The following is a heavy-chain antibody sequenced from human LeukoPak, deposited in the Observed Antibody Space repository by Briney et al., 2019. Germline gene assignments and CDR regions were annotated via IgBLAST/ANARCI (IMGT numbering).Heavy chain of an antibody. Sequence: ASVKVSCKASGYTFTTYFIHWVRQAPGQGLEWVGWINPNSGGTTYAQKFQGRVTMTRDTSISTAYMELSGLRSDDTAVYYCATTSAGGPNLSFYWGQGTLVIVSS. CDR3: ATTSAGGPNLSFY. D-gene: IGHD4/OR15-4a*01. CDR1: GYTFTTYF. V-gene: IGHV1-2*02. J-gene: IGHJ4*02. CDR2: INPNSGGT.